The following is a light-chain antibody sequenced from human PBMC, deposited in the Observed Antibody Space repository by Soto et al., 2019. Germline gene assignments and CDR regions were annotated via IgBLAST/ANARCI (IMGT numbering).Light chain of an antibody. CDR2: DVS. J-gene: IGLJ1*01. V-gene: IGLV2-14*01. CDR3: SSYTSSSTLYA. CDR1: SSDVGGYNY. Sequence: QSVLTQPASVSGSPGQSITISCTGTSSDVGGYNYVSWYQQHPGKAPKLMIYDVSNRPSGVSNRFSGSKSGNTASLTISGLQAEDEADYYCSSYTSSSTLYACGTGTKVTVL.